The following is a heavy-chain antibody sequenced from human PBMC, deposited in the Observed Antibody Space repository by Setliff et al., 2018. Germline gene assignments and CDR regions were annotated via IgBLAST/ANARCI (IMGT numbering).Heavy chain of an antibody. V-gene: IGHV3-48*04. D-gene: IGHD1-1*01. J-gene: IGHJ6*03. Sequence: PGESLKISCAASGFTFSTCSMNWVRQAPGKGLEWVSYISSRSDIIYYADSVKGRFTISRDNAKNTLYLQMNSLRAEDTAVYYCARDREGDGNYYMDVWGKGTTVTVSS. CDR3: ARDREGDGNYYMDV. CDR2: ISSRSDII. CDR1: GFTFSTCS.